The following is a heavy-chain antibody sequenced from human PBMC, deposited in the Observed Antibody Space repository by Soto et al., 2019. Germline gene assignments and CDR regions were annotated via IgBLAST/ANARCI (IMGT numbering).Heavy chain of an antibody. V-gene: IGHV4-59*01. CDR2: ISYTGSA. Sequence: PSETLSLTCTVSGGSINYSYWTWIRQPPGKGLEWIGYISYTGSANYNPSLKSRVTISVDTSKNQFSLKLSSVTAADTAVYYCARNRDGYNRAHYFDYWGQGTLVTV. J-gene: IGHJ4*02. CDR1: GGSINYSY. D-gene: IGHD5-12*01. CDR3: ARNRDGYNRAHYFDY.